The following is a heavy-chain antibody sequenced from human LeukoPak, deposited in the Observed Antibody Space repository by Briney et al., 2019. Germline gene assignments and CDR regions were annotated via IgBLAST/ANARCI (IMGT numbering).Heavy chain of an antibody. CDR3: ANYGSGYFYY. D-gene: IGHD3-3*01. J-gene: IGHJ4*02. V-gene: IGHV3-74*01. CDR1: GFTFSSNW. CDR2: INSDGSST. Sequence: TGGSLRLSCAASGFTFSSNWMHWVRQAPGKGLVWVSRINSDGSSTNYADSVRGRFTISRDNAKNTLYLQMNSLRAEDTAVYYCANYGSGYFYYWGQGTQVTVSS.